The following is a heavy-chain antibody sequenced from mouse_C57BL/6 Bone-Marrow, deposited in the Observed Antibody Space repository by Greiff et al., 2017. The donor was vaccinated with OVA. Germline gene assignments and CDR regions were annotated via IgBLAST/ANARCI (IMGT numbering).Heavy chain of an antibody. V-gene: IGHV1-50*01. CDR3: ARYGFAY. CDR2: IDPSDSYT. CDR1: GYTFTSYW. J-gene: IGHJ3*01. Sequence: QVQLQQPGAELVKPGASVKLSCKASGYTFTSYWMPWVNQRPGQGLEWIGEIDPSDSYTNYHQKFKGKATLTVDTSSSTAYMQLSSLTSEDSAVYYCARYGFAYWGKGTLVTVSA.